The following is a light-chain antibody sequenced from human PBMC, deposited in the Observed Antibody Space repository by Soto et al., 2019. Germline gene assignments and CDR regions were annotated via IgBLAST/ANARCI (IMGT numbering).Light chain of an antibody. J-gene: IGKJ4*01. CDR1: QRISSSY. CDR2: DAS. CDR3: QQYGSSFLT. Sequence: EIVLTQSPGTLSLSPGERATLSCRASQRISSSYLAWYRQKPGQAPRLLIYDASRRATGIPDRFSGSGSGTDFTLTISGLELEDFAVYYCQQYGSSFLTFGGGTKVQIK. V-gene: IGKV3-20*01.